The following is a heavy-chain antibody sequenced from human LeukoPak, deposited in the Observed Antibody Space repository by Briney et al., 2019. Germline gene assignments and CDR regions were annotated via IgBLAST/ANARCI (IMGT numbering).Heavy chain of an antibody. CDR2: IYYSGRT. D-gene: IGHD2/OR15-2a*01. J-gene: IGHJ5*02. Sequence: SETLSLTCTVSGGAISSYYWSWIRQPPGKGPEWIGYIYYSGRTNYNPSLKSRVTVSVDTSKNQFSLKLSSVTAADTAVYYCARHVGNTELYWFDPWGQGTLVTVSS. CDR3: ARHVGNTELYWFDP. CDR1: GGAISSYY. V-gene: IGHV4-59*08.